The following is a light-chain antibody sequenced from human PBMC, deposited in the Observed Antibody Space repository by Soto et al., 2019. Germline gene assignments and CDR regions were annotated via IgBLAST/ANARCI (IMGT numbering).Light chain of an antibody. CDR3: LQHSSYPLT. Sequence: DIQMTQSPSAMSASVGDRVTITCRASRGISNYLTWFQQKPGKVPKRLIYAASSMQSGVPSRFSGSGSGTEFTLAITRLQPEDFATYFCLQHSSYPLTFGGGTKVEIK. V-gene: IGKV1-17*03. CDR1: RGISNY. J-gene: IGKJ4*01. CDR2: AAS.